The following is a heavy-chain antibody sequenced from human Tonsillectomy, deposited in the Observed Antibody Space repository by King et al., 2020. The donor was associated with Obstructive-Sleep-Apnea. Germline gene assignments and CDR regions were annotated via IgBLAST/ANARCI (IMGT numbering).Heavy chain of an antibody. J-gene: IGHJ4*02. CDR1: CGSISRNSYF. D-gene: IGHD4-17*01. CDR3: ARGGSHEYGDYDFDY. V-gene: IGHV4-39*07. Sequence: LQLQESGPGLVKTSETLSLTCTVSCGSISRNSYFWGWIRQPPGKGLGWIGSLFYRGSPYNNPSLKSRVTISLETSKNKFSLKVRSVTAADTAVYFCARGGSHEYGDYDFDYWGQGTLVTVSS. CDR2: LFYRGSP.